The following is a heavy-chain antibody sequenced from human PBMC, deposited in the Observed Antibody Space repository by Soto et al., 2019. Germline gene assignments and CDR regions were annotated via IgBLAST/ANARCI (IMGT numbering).Heavy chain of an antibody. V-gene: IGHV4-30-2*01. CDR3: ARGMTTVTTFDY. D-gene: IGHD4-17*01. Sequence: SETLSLTCAVSGGSISSGGYSWSWIRQPPGKGLECIGYIYHSGSTYYNPSLKSQVTISVDRSKNQISLKLSSVTASYTAVYYCARGMTTVTTFDYWGQGTLVTVSS. CDR1: GGSISSGGYS. CDR2: IYHSGST. J-gene: IGHJ4*02.